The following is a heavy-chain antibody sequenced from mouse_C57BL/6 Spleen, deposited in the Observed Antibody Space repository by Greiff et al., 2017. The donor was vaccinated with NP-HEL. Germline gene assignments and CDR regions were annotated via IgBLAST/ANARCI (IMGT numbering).Heavy chain of an antibody. V-gene: IGHV5-12*01. Sequence: EVQVVESGGGLVQPGGSLKLSCAASGFTFSDYYMYWVRQTPEKRLEWVAYISNGGGSTYYPDTVKGRFTISRDNAKNTLYQQMSRLKSEDTAMYYCARLHYYGSPGAMDYWGQGTSVTVSS. CDR1: GFTFSDYY. CDR2: ISNGGGST. J-gene: IGHJ4*01. CDR3: ARLHYYGSPGAMDY. D-gene: IGHD1-1*01.